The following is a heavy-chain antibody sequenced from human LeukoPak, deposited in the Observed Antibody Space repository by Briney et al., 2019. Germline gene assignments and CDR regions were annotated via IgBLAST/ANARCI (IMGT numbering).Heavy chain of an antibody. D-gene: IGHD3-3*01. V-gene: IGHV3-23*01. Sequence: PGGSLRLSCAASGFTFSSYAMSWVRQAPGKGLEWVSAISGSGGSTYYADSVKGRFTISRDNSKNTLYLQMNSLRAEDTAVYYCAKGLRPYYYYYMDVWGKGTTVTVSS. CDR2: ISGSGGST. CDR1: GFTFSSYA. J-gene: IGHJ6*03. CDR3: AKGLRPYYYYYMDV.